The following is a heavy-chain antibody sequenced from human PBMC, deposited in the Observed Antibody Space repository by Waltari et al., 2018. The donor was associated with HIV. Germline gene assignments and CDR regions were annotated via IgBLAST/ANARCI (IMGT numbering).Heavy chain of an antibody. CDR2: SSQSGTT. J-gene: IGHJ6*02. Sequence: QLQLQESGSGLVTPSQTLSLTCAVSGGSTSSGGYPWTWTRQPPGKGLEWIGYSSQSGTTYYNPSLQSRVTISLDRSKNQFSLKLRSVTAADTAVYYCARDRLSVTTRGGYYYGLDVWGQGTTVTVSS. CDR1: GGSTSSGGYP. V-gene: IGHV4-30-2*01. CDR3: ARDRLSVTTRGGYYYGLDV. D-gene: IGHD4-17*01.